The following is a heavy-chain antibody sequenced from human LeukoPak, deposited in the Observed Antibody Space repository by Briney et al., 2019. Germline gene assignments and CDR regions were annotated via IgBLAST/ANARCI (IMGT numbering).Heavy chain of an antibody. D-gene: IGHD2-2*01. Sequence: PGGSLRLSCVASGFPFSSYWMTWVRQAPGKGLEWVANIKQDGSKKSYVDSVKGRFTISRDNAKNTLYLQMNSPRAEDTAVYYCARDYCSSTSCLFDYWGQGTLVTVSS. CDR1: GFPFSSYW. V-gene: IGHV3-7*01. J-gene: IGHJ4*02. CDR3: ARDYCSSTSCLFDY. CDR2: IKQDGSKK.